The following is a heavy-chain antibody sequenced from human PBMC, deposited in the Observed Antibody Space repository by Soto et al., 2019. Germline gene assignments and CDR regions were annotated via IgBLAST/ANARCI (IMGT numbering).Heavy chain of an antibody. CDR2: ISYSGTT. Sequence: PSETLSLTCTVSGGSSRSGDYYWSWIRQPPEKGLEWIGYISYSGTTYYSPSLKSRVTISSDTSKNQFSLKLSSVTAADTAVYYCARRSSTSSYAMDVWGQGALVTVSS. J-gene: IGHJ4*02. V-gene: IGHV4-30-4*01. CDR3: ARRSSTSSYAMDV. D-gene: IGHD2-2*01. CDR1: GGSSRSGDYY.